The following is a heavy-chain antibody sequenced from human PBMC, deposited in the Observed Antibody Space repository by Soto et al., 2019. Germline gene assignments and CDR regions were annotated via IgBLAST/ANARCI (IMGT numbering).Heavy chain of an antibody. V-gene: IGHV1-8*01. CDR1: GYTFTSYD. CDR2: MNPNSGNT. J-gene: IGHJ4*02. D-gene: IGHD3-3*01. CDR3: AKLGVVINNLDY. Sequence: ASVKVSCKASGYTFTSYDINLVRLATGQGLEWMGWMNPNSGNTGYAQKFQGRVTMTRNTSISTAYVELSSLRAEDTAVYYCAKLGVVINNLDYWGQGTLVTVSS.